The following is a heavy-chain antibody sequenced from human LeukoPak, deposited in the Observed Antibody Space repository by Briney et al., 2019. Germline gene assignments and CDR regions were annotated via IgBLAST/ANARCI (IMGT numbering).Heavy chain of an antibody. CDR2: IYHSGNI. J-gene: IGHJ3*02. Sequence: SETLSLTCTVSGGSISSTTYYWGWIRQPPGKGLEWIGSIYHSGNIYYNPSLKSRVTISVDTSKNQFSLKLSSVTAADTAVYYCATPGGSSGGVAFDIWGQGTMVTVSS. CDR1: GGSISSTTYY. V-gene: IGHV4-39*01. D-gene: IGHD6-19*01. CDR3: ATPGGSSGGVAFDI.